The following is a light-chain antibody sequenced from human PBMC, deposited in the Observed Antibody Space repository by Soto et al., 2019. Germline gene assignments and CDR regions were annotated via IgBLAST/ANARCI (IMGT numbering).Light chain of an antibody. CDR2: LGS. J-gene: IGKJ2*01. Sequence: EIVMTQSPLSLPVTPGEPASISCRSSQSLLYTNGYNYLDWYLQKPGQSPQLLIYLGSNRASGVPDRFSGSGSGTDFTLKISRVEAEDVGVYYCMQALQSPYTFGQGTKLAIK. V-gene: IGKV2-28*01. CDR1: QSLLYTNGYNY. CDR3: MQALQSPYT.